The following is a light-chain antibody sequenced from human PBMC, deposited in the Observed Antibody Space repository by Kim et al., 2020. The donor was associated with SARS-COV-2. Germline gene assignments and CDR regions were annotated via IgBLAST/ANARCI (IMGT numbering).Light chain of an antibody. CDR3: QQYQSYSYT. J-gene: IGKJ2*01. CDR2: DAS. Sequence: SASVGDRVTITCRATQSISSWLAWYQQKPGKAPKLLISDASRLESGVPSRFSGSGSGTEFTLTISSLQPDDFATYYCQQYQSYSYTFGQGTKLEI. CDR1: QSISSW. V-gene: IGKV1-5*01.